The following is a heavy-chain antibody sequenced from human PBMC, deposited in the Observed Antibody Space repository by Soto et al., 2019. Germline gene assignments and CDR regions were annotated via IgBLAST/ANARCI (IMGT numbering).Heavy chain of an antibody. CDR1: GGSFSGYY. CDR3: ARGWPPIVVVVAATRGWFDP. CDR2: INHSGST. V-gene: IGHV4-34*01. J-gene: IGHJ5*02. D-gene: IGHD2-15*01. Sequence: QVQLQQWGAGLLKPSETLSLTCAVYGGSFSGYYWSWIRQPPGKGLEWIGEINHSGSTNYNPSLKIRVTISVDTSKNQFSLKLSSVTAADTAVYYCARGWPPIVVVVAATRGWFDPWGQGTLVTVSS.